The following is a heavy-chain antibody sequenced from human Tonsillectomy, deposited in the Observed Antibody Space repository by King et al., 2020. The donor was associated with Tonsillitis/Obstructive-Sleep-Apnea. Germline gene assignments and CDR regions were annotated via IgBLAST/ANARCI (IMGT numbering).Heavy chain of an antibody. CDR2: ISPYNVNT. J-gene: IGHJ4*02. Sequence: VQSGAEVKKPGASVKDSCKASCLTFTSYGISLVRQAPGQGLKGMGGISPYNVNTKYAHKLQGTVSMTTDTSNSTAYMELRSLRSADTAVYYCARGQYDYIWGSYRSERFDYWGQGTLVTVSS. CDR3: ARGQYDYIWGSYRSERFDY. CDR1: CLTFTSYG. D-gene: IGHD3-16*02. V-gene: IGHV1-18*01.